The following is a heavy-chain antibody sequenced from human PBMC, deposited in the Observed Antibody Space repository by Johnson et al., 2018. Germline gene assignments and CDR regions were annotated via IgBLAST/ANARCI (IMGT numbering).Heavy chain of an antibody. CDR2: MNQDGSEK. Sequence: EVQLLESGGGLVQXGGSXRLXCAASGFTFSNHWLSWVRQAPGKGLEWVANMNQDGSEKDSVDSVKGRFTISRDNAKNSLYLQVNSLTAEETAVYYCARGHIGAGAGINGVYWGQGTLVTVSS. V-gene: IGHV3-7*01. J-gene: IGHJ4*02. D-gene: IGHD1-20*01. CDR3: ARGHIGAGAGINGVY. CDR1: GFTFSNHW.